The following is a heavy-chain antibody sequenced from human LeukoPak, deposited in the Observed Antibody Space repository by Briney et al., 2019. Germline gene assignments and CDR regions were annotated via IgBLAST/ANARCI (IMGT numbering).Heavy chain of an antibody. CDR2: ISGSGGST. CDR3: AKLASRYSYDNIDY. CDR1: GFTFSSYA. D-gene: IGHD5-18*01. Sequence: PGASLRLSCAASGFTFSSYAMNWVRQAPGKGLEWVSAISGSGGSTYYADSVKGRFTISRDNSKNTLYLQMNSLRAEDTAVYYCAKLASRYSYDNIDYWGQGTLVTVSS. J-gene: IGHJ4*02. V-gene: IGHV3-23*01.